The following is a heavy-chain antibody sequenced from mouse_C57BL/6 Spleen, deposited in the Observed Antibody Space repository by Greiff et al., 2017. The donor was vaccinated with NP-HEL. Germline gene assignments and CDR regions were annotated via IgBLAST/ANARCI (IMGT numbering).Heavy chain of an antibody. V-gene: IGHV1-69*01. Sequence: QVQLQQPGAELVMPGASVKLSCKASGYTFTSYWMHWVKQRPGQGLEWIGEIDPSDSYTNYTQKFKGKSTLTVDKSSSTAYMQLSSLTSEDSAVYYCARSGSSYAMDYWGQGTSVTVSS. CDR3: ARSGSSYAMDY. CDR2: IDPSDSYT. CDR1: GYTFTSYW. D-gene: IGHD1-1*01. J-gene: IGHJ4*01.